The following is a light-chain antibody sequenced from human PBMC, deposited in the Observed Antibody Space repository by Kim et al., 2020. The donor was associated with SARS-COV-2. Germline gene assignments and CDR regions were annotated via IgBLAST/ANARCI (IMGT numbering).Light chain of an antibody. CDR3: QQYYTTAT. Sequence: RATITCKSSQSVLYNSNNKNYLAWYKHKPGHPPKLLFYWASTRGSGVPDRFSGSGSGTDFALTISSLQPEDVAVYYCQQYYTTATFGQGTRLEIK. V-gene: IGKV4-1*01. CDR1: QSVLYNSNNKNY. CDR2: WAS. J-gene: IGKJ5*01.